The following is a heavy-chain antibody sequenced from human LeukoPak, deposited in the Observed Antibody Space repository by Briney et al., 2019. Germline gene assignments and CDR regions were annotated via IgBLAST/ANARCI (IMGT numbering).Heavy chain of an antibody. CDR1: GRSFGNYC. CDR3: ARGIAAAGTAGRVFSWFDP. CDR2: INHSGST. V-gene: IGHV4-34*01. Sequence: SETLSLTCAVYGRSFGNYCWSWIRQPPGKGLEWIGEINHSGSTNYNPSLKSRVTISVDTSKNQFSLKLSSVTAADTAVYYCARGIAAAGTAGRVFSWFDPWGQGTLVTVSS. D-gene: IGHD6-13*01. J-gene: IGHJ5*02.